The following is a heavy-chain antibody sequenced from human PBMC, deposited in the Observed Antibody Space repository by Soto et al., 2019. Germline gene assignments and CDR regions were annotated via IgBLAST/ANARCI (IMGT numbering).Heavy chain of an antibody. J-gene: IGHJ4*02. CDR1: GFTFSSYG. Sequence: QVQLVESGGGVVQPGRSLRLSCAASGFTFSSYGMHWVRQAPGKGLEWVAVISYDGSNKYYADSVKGRFTISRDNSKNTLYLQMNSLRAEDTAVYYCAKLESSSAVDYWGQGSLVTVSS. D-gene: IGHD6-6*01. CDR3: AKLESSSAVDY. CDR2: ISYDGSNK. V-gene: IGHV3-30*18.